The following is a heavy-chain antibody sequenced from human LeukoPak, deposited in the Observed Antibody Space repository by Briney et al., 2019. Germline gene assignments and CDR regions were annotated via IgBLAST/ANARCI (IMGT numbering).Heavy chain of an antibody. V-gene: IGHV3-21*01. CDR2: ISSSSDV. CDR3: ARGIAVAAPDY. D-gene: IGHD6-19*01. CDR1: GFTFSRFS. Sequence: RGSLRLSCAASGFTFSRFSMNWVRQAPGKGLEWVSSISSSSDVYYADSLKGRFTISRDNAKNSLYLQMNSLRADDTAVYYCARGIAVAAPDYWGQGSLVTVSS. J-gene: IGHJ4*02.